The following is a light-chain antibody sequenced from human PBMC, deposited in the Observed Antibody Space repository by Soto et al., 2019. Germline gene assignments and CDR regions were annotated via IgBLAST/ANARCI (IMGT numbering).Light chain of an antibody. V-gene: IGLV1-40*01. CDR1: SSNIGAGYD. J-gene: IGLJ1*01. CDR2: GNS. Sequence: QSVLTQPPSVSGAPGQRVTISCTGSSSNIGAGYDVHWYQQLPGTAPKLLIYGNSNRSSGVPDRFSGSKSGTSASLAITGLQAEDEADYYRQSYDSSLRRVFGTGTKLTVL. CDR3: QSYDSSLRRV.